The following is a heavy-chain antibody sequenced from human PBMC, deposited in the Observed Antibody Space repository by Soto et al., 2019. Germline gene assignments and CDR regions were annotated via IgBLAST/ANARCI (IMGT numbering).Heavy chain of an antibody. J-gene: IGHJ6*01. V-gene: IGHV1-3*01. CDR1: GYTFARHA. CDR2: INAGTGNT. CDR3: ERTRAPRSDYYYGMDV. Sequence: ASVKVSCKASGYTFARHAMHWVRQAPGQRPEWPGWINAGTGNTRYSQKFEVRVTIAIDTSANTAYMEMNSRTSEDTDVYYCERTRAPRSDYYYGMDVWGQGPTGTV.